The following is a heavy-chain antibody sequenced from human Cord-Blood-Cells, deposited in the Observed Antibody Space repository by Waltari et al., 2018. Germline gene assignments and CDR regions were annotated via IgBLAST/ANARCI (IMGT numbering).Heavy chain of an antibody. J-gene: IGHJ4*02. CDR1: GGSFSGYY. Sequence: QVQLQQWGAGLLKPSETLSLTCAVYGGSFSGYYWGWIRQPPGKGLEWIGEINHSGSPNENPSRKSRVTISVDTSKNQFSLKLSSVTAADTAVYYCASAREVVVYWSGYSYYFDYWGQGTLVTVSS. CDR2: INHSGSP. V-gene: IGHV4-34*01. CDR3: ASAREVVVYWSGYSYYFDY. D-gene: IGHD3-3*01.